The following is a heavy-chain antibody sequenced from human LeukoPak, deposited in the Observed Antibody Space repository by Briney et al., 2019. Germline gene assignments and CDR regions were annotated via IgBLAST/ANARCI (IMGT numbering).Heavy chain of an antibody. Sequence: PSETLSLTCTVSGGSISSYYWSWMRQPPGKGLEWIGYIYYSGSTNYNPSLKSRVTISLDTSKNQFSLKLRSVTAADTAVYYCARELRDAFDIWGQGTMVIVSS. J-gene: IGHJ3*02. D-gene: IGHD3-16*01. CDR1: GGSISSYY. V-gene: IGHV4-59*01. CDR2: IYYSGST. CDR3: ARELRDAFDI.